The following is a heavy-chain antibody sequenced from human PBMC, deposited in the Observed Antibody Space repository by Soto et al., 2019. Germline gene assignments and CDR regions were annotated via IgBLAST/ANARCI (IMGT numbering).Heavy chain of an antibody. Sequence: QITLKESGPTLMEPTQTLTLTCTFSGFSLLTSGVGVGWIRQPPGKALECLALIYWDDDRRYNPSLKSRLAITKDSSRNQVDLRMSKMDPVDTATYYCAHRNYYQSSGVSWDVVFFDYWGQGTLVRVSS. J-gene: IGHJ4*02. D-gene: IGHD3-22*01. CDR1: GFSLLTSGVG. CDR3: AHRNYYQSSGVSWDVVFFDY. V-gene: IGHV2-5*02. CDR2: IYWDDDR.